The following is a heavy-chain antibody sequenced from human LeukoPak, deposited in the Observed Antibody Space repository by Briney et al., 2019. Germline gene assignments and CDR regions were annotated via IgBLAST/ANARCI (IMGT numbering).Heavy chain of an antibody. D-gene: IGHD3-22*01. Sequence: GASVKVSCKASGYTFTGYYMHWVRQAPGQGLEWMGWISAYNGNTNYAQKLQGRVTMTTDTSTSTAYMELRSLRSDDTAVYYCARAYYYDSSGYYYVRFGLDYWGQGTLVTVSS. CDR2: ISAYNGNT. J-gene: IGHJ4*02. CDR1: GYTFTGYY. V-gene: IGHV1-18*04. CDR3: ARAYYYDSSGYYYVRFGLDY.